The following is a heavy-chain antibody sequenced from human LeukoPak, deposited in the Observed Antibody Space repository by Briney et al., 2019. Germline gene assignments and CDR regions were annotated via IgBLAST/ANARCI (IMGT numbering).Heavy chain of an antibody. J-gene: IGHJ5*02. CDR1: GYTFTSYG. V-gene: IGHV1-69*04. CDR2: IIPILGIA. Sequence: GASVKVSCKASGYTFTSYGISWVRQAPGQGLEWMGRIIPILGIANYAQKFQGRVTITADKSTSTAYMELSSLRSEDTAVYYCARDHCSSTSCYMYRGFDPWGQGTLVTVSS. CDR3: ARDHCSSTSCYMYRGFDP. D-gene: IGHD2-2*02.